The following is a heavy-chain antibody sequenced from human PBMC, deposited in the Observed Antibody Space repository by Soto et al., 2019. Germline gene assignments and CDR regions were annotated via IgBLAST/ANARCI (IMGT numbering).Heavy chain of an antibody. J-gene: IGHJ4*02. CDR1: GYTFINYG. D-gene: IGHD2-8*02. CDR2: INTYSDRT. Sequence: ASVKVSCKASGYTFINYGISWVRQAPGQGLEWLGWINTYSDRTNYAQEFQGRVSMTTEKSTSTVYMELSSLRTGETALYYCARDYTGRGYFDHWGQGSLVTISS. V-gene: IGHV1-18*04. CDR3: ARDYTGRGYFDH.